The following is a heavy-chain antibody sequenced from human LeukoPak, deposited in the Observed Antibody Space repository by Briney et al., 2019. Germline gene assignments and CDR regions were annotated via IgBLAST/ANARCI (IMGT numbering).Heavy chain of an antibody. V-gene: IGHV3-23*01. CDR3: AKGLAAAGTGFDP. D-gene: IGHD6-13*01. CDR1: AFTFSSYA. CDR2: ISGSGGST. J-gene: IGHJ5*02. Sequence: PGGSLRLSCAASAFTFSSYAMSWVRQAPGKGLEWVSGISGSGGSTFYADSVRGRFTISRDNSKNTLYLQMSSLRPEDTAIYYCAKGLAAAGTGFDPWGQGTLVTVSS.